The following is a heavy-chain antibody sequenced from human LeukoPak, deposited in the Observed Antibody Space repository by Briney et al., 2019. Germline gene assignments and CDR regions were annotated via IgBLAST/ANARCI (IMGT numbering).Heavy chain of an antibody. V-gene: IGHV3-30*02. CDR2: IRYDGSNK. Sequence: PGGSLRLSCAASGFAFNTYSMNWVRQAPGKGLEWVAFIRYDGSNKYYADSVKGRFTISRDNSKNTLYLQMNSLRAEDTAVYYCANVRLSGSYFLFDYWGQGTLVTVSS. D-gene: IGHD1-26*01. J-gene: IGHJ4*02. CDR1: GFAFNTYS. CDR3: ANVRLSGSYFLFDY.